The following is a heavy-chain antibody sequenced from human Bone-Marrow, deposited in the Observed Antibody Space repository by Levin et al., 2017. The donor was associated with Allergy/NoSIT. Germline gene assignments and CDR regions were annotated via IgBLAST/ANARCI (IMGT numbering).Heavy chain of an antibody. V-gene: IGHV3-15*01. Sequence: GGSLRLSCAASGFTFSNAWMSWVRQAPGKGLEWVGRIKSKTDGGTTDYAAPVKGRFTISRDDSKNTLYLQMNSLKTEDTAVYYCTTDFGCSSTSCYGEDAFDIWGQGTMVTVSS. CDR2: IKSKTDGGTT. J-gene: IGHJ3*02. CDR1: GFTFSNAW. CDR3: TTDFGCSSTSCYGEDAFDI. D-gene: IGHD2-2*01.